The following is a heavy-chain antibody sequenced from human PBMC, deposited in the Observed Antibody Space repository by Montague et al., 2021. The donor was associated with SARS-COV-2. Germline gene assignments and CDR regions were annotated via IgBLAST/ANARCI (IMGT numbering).Heavy chain of an antibody. CDR3: AKYGPSGDYFKFGMDV. Sequence: QSVAEVKKPGESLKISCKGSGYSFSTFWIGWVRQMPGKGLEWMGMIYPGDSKTSYTASFRGQVTISADRSTSTAYLQWDSLEASDTAIYYCAKYGPSGDYFKFGMDVWGPGTTVTVSS. J-gene: IGHJ6*02. CDR1: GYSFSTFW. CDR2: IYPGDSKT. V-gene: IGHV5-51*01. D-gene: IGHD1-26*01.